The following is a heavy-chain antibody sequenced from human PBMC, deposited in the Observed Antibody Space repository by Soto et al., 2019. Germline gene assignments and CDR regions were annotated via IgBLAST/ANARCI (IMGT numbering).Heavy chain of an antibody. Sequence: VQLVQSGAEVKKPGASVKVSCKASGYTFTSYAMHWVRQAPGQRLEWMGWINAGNGNTKYSQKFNGRVTITRDTSASTAYMELSSLRSEDTAVYYCARSDGPLGDYWGQGTLVTVSS. J-gene: IGHJ4*02. V-gene: IGHV1-3*01. CDR3: ARSDGPLGDY. CDR1: GYTFTSYA. CDR2: INAGNGNT. D-gene: IGHD4-17*01.